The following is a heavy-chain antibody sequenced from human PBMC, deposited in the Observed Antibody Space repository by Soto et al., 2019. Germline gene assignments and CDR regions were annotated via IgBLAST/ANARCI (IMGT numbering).Heavy chain of an antibody. CDR1: GASISGYY. V-gene: IGHV4-4*07. CDR2: IYATGTT. D-gene: IGHD1-1*01. CDR3: VRDGTRTLRDWFDP. J-gene: IGHJ5*02. Sequence: QVQLQESGPGLVKPSETLSLTCTVSGASISGYYWSWIRKSAGKGLEWIGHIYATGTTDYNPSLKSRVMMSVATSKKQFSLRLSSVTAADTAVYYCVRDGTRTLRDWFDPWGQGISVTVSS.